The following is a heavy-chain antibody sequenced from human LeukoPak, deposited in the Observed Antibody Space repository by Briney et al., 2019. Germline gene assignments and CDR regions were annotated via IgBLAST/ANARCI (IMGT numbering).Heavy chain of an antibody. Sequence: SETLSLTCTVSGGSISSRSYYWGWIRQPPGKGLERIGNIYYDGSTYYNPSLKSRATISVDTSKNQFSLKLSSVTAADTAVYYCARDRSRWDLLPFDYWGQGALVTVSS. CDR1: GGSISSRSYY. D-gene: IGHD1-26*01. J-gene: IGHJ4*02. CDR3: ARDRSRWDLLPFDY. V-gene: IGHV4-39*07. CDR2: IYYDGST.